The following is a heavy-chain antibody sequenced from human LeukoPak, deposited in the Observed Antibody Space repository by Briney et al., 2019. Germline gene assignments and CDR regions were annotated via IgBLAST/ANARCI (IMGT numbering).Heavy chain of an antibody. CDR2: IYSGGST. J-gene: IGHJ6*02. CDR1: GFTVSSNY. V-gene: IGHV3-66*01. CDR3: ARAGCSSTSCYEGGYYYYGMDV. D-gene: IGHD2-2*01. Sequence: GGSLRLSCAASGFTVSSNYMSWVRQAPGKGLEWVSVIYSGGSTYYADSVKGRFTISRDNSKNTLYLQMNSLRAEDTAVYYCARAGCSSTSCYEGGYYYYGMDVWGQGTTVTVSS.